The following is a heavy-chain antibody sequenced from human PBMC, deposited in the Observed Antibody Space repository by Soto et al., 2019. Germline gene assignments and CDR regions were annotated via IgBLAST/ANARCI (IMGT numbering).Heavy chain of an antibody. J-gene: IGHJ4*02. CDR1: GGSISSGGYY. D-gene: IGHD2-2*01. CDR3: ARGRSSTSPYPIGY. V-gene: IGHV4-31*03. CDR2: IYYSGST. Sequence: QVQLQESGPGLVKPSQTLSLTCTVSGGSISSGGYYWSWIRQHPGKGLEWIGYIYYSGSTYYNPPRKSGVTISVDTSKNRFSMRLSSVTAADTAVYYCARGRSSTSPYPIGYWGQGTLVTVSS.